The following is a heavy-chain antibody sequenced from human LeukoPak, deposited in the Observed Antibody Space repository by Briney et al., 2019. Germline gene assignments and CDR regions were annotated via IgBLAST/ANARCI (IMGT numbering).Heavy chain of an antibody. CDR1: GFTFSSYE. J-gene: IGHJ3*02. V-gene: IGHV3-48*03. Sequence: PGGSLRLSCAASGFTFSSYEMNWVRQAPGKGLEWVSYISSSGSTIYYADSVKGRFTISRDNSKNTLYLQMNSLRAEDTAVYYCAKDLKTVATHDAFDIWGQGTMVTVSS. D-gene: IGHD5-12*01. CDR3: AKDLKTVATHDAFDI. CDR2: ISSSGSTI.